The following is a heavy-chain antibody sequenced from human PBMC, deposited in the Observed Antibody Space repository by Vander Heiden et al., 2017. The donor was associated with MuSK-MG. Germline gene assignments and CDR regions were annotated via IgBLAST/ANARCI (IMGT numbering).Heavy chain of an antibody. CDR2: IDPSDSYT. V-gene: IGHV5-10-1*03. CDR3: ARPFSGSYYGDAFDI. J-gene: IGHJ3*02. CDR1: GYSFTSYW. Sequence: EVQPVQSGAEVKKPGESRRISCKGSGYSFTSYWISWVRQMPGKGLEWMGRIDPSDSYTNYSPSFQGHVTISADKSISTAYLQWSSLKASDTAMYYCARPFSGSYYGDAFDIWGQGTMVTVSS. D-gene: IGHD1-26*01.